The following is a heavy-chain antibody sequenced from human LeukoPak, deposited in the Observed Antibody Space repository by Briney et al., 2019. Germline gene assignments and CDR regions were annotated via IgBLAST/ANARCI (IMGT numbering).Heavy chain of an antibody. D-gene: IGHD6-13*01. CDR1: GYTFTAYY. CDR2: MNPVSGDT. CDR3: ARGAGSSWFDP. Sequence: GASVKVSCKASGYTFTAYYIHWVRQAPGQGLEWMGWMNPVSGDTNYAQTFQGRVTMTRDSSISTAYMQLDSLRSDDTADTALYYCARGAGSSWFDPWGQGTLVTVFS. J-gene: IGHJ5*02. V-gene: IGHV1-2*02.